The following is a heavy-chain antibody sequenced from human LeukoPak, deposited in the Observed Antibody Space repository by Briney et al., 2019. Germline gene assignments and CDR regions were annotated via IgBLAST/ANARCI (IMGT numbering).Heavy chain of an antibody. CDR1: GFIFSTYG. J-gene: IGHJ4*02. CDR3: SRDAQGVAAAATTGH. CDR2: IWYDGSNK. V-gene: IGHV3-33*01. D-gene: IGHD6-13*01. Sequence: PGGSLRLSCAASGFIFSTYGMHWVRQAPGKGLEWVAVIWYDGSNKYYADSVKGRFTISRDNSKNTLHLQMNSLRGEDTAVYYCSRDAQGVAAAATTGHWGQGTLVTVSS.